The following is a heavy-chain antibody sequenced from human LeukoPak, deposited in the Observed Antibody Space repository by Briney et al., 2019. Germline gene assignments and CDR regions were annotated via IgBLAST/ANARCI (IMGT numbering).Heavy chain of an antibody. D-gene: IGHD6-19*01. V-gene: IGHV3-33*01. J-gene: IGHJ4*02. CDR2: IWYDGSNK. CDR3: PRDSSQWLADY. CDR1: GFSFSDYG. Sequence: GGSLRLSCAASGFSFSDYGMHWVRQAPGKGLEWVAVIWYDGSNKNYADSVKGRFTVSRDNSKNTLYLQMNSLRAEDTAVYYCPRDSSQWLADYWGQGTLVTVSS.